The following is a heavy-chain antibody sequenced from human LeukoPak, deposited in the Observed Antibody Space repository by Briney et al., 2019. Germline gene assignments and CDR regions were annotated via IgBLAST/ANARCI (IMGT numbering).Heavy chain of an antibody. CDR3: ARVSPTSGSYF. CDR1: GYTFTSYG. CDR2: MNPNSGNT. J-gene: IGHJ4*02. Sequence: GASVKVSCKASGYTFTSYGISWVRQATGQGLEWMGWMNPNSGNTGYAQKFQGRVTITRNTSMSTAYMELSSLRSEDTAVYYCARVSPTSGSYFWGQGPLVTVSS. V-gene: IGHV1-8*03. D-gene: IGHD1-26*01.